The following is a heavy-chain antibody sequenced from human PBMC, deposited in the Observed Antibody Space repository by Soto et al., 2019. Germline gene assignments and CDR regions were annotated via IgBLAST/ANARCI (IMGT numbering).Heavy chain of an antibody. Sequence: GGSLRLCCAASGFTFSDYYMSWIRQAPGKGLKWVSYISSSSSYTNYADSVKGRFTISRDNAKNSLYLQMNSLRAEDTAVYYCARGKAAAGGGYYYYGMDVWGQGTTGTVSS. D-gene: IGHD6-13*01. CDR1: GFTFSDYY. CDR3: ARGKAAAGGGYYYYGMDV. J-gene: IGHJ6*02. V-gene: IGHV3-11*05. CDR2: ISSSSSYT.